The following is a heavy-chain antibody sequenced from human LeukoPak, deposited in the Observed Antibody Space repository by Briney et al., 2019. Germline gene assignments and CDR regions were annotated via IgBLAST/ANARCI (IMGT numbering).Heavy chain of an antibody. D-gene: IGHD3-10*01. CDR1: GFTFSDHY. CDR2: SRNKANSYTT. Sequence: GGSLRLSCAASGFTFSDHYMDWVRQAPGEGLEWVGRSRNKANSYTTEYAASVKGRFTISRDDSKNSVHLQLNSLKTEDTAVYYCVRASSSYYSDYWGQGTLVTVSS. V-gene: IGHV3-72*01. J-gene: IGHJ4*02. CDR3: VRASSSYYSDY.